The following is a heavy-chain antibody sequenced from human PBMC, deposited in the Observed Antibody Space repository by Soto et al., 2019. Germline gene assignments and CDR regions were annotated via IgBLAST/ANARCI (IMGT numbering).Heavy chain of an antibody. CDR1: GFTFSDYY. J-gene: IGHJ6*02. V-gene: IGHV3-11*06. CDR3: ARGSSVRGMNV. Sequence: PGGSLRLSCAASGFTFSDYYMSWVRQAPGKGLEWVSYISGTDPYMKYADAVRGRFTISRDNAKNSLYLQMNSLRDDDTAVYYCARGSSVRGMNVWGQGTPVNVSS. CDR2: ISGTDPYM. D-gene: IGHD6-13*01.